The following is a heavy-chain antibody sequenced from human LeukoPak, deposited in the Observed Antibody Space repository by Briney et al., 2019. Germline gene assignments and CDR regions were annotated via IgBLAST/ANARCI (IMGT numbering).Heavy chain of an antibody. CDR2: ISSSSSYI. V-gene: IGHV3-21*01. CDR1: GFTFSSYS. J-gene: IGHJ4*02. Sequence: PGRSLRLSCAASGFTFSSYSMNWVRQAPGKGLEWVSSISSSSSYIYYADSVKGRFTISRDNAKNSLYLQMNSLRAEDTAVYYCARVGKSDRHYWGQGTLVTVSS. CDR3: ARVGKSDRHY. D-gene: IGHD1-26*01.